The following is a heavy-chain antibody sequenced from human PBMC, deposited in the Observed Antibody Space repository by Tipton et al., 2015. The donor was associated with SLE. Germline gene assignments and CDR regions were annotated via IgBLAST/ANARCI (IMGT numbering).Heavy chain of an antibody. V-gene: IGHV3-49*04. CDR3: ARGRHASGWPYYLDY. Sequence: SLRLSCTTSGFTFGDYAMNWVRQSPGEGLEWLGFIRSQAYGGTPQYAASVKGTFTISRDDSTSIAYLQMNSLKTEDTAVYYCARGRHASGWPYYLDYWGQGALVTVSS. CDR2: IRSQAYGGTP. D-gene: IGHD6-19*01. CDR1: GFTFGDYA. J-gene: IGHJ4*02.